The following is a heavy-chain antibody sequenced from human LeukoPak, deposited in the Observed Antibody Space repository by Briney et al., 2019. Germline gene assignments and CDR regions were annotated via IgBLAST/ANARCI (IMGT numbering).Heavy chain of an antibody. V-gene: IGHV4-59*01. J-gene: IGHJ6*02. Sequence: PSETLSLTCTVSGGSISSYYWSWIRQPPGKGLEWIGYIYYSGSTNYNPSLKSRVTISVDTSKNQFSLKLSSVTAADTAVYYCARDLAAMTRYYYGMDVWGQGTTVTVSS. CDR1: GGSISSYY. D-gene: IGHD5-18*01. CDR3: ARDLAAMTRYYYGMDV. CDR2: IYYSGST.